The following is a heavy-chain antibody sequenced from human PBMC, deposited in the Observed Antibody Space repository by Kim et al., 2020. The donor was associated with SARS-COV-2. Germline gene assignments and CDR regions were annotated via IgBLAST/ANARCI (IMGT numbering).Heavy chain of an antibody. J-gene: IGHJ4*02. V-gene: IGHV3-23*01. CDR3: AKGRQQKPYFFDS. D-gene: IGHD6-13*01. Sequence: GGSLRLYCAASGFTFNSYAMSWVRQAPGRGLEWVSAISGSGGSTYYADSVKGRFTISRENSKNTLYLQMNSLRAEDTAVYYCAKGRQQKPYFFDSWGQGTLVTVSS. CDR2: ISGSGGST. CDR1: GFTFNSYA.